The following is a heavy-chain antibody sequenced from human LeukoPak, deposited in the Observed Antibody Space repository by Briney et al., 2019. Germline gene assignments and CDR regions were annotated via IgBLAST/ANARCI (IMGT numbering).Heavy chain of an antibody. CDR3: AKGRVVAGSKSLTYHWFNP. V-gene: IGHV1-2*02. CDR1: GYAFTGYY. D-gene: IGHD6-19*01. J-gene: IGHJ5*02. Sequence: ASVKVSCKASGYAFTGYYIHWVRQAPGQGLEWMGWINPNSGGTKYAQKFQGRVTMTRDTSITTAYMGLSRLRSDDTAVYYCAKGRVVAGSKSLTYHWFNPWGQGTLVTVSS. CDR2: INPNSGGT.